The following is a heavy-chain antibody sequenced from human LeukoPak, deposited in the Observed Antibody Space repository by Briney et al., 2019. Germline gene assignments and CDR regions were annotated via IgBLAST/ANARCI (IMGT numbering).Heavy chain of an antibody. V-gene: IGHV3-30-3*01. Sequence: GRSLRLSCAASRFTFSSFSMHWVRQAPGKGLEWVAVMSYDGSNKNYADSVKGRFTISGDNSKNTLYLLMNSLRVEDTAVYYCARDRGSSWVYYYYMDVWGKGTPVTVSS. CDR2: MSYDGSNK. CDR3: ARDRGSSWVYYYYMDV. J-gene: IGHJ6*03. CDR1: RFTFSSFS. D-gene: IGHD6-13*01.